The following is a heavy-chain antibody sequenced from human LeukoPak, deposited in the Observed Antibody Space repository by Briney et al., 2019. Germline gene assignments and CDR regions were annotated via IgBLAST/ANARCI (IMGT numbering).Heavy chain of an antibody. CDR3: ATQRTSHCYHN. CDR1: GLTFSSYA. J-gene: IGHJ4*02. CDR2: LSGSGDTT. Sequence: GGSLRLSCAASGLTFSSYAMSWVRQAPGKGLEWVSALSGSGDTTYYADSVKGRFTISRDNSKNTLYLQMNSLRAEDTAVYYCATQRTSHCYHNWGQGTLVTVSS. V-gene: IGHV3-23*01. D-gene: IGHD2-2*01.